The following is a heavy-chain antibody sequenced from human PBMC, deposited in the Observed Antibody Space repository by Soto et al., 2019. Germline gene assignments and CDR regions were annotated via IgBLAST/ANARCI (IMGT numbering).Heavy chain of an antibody. Sequence: GGSLRLSCAASGFTFSSYGMHWVRQAPGKGLEWVAVISYDGSNKYYADSVKGRFTISRDNSKNTLYLQMNSLRAEDTAVYYCARHLRFLEWFGTWAMDVWGKGTTVTVSS. V-gene: IGHV3-30*03. CDR2: ISYDGSNK. CDR1: GFTFSSYG. J-gene: IGHJ6*04. D-gene: IGHD3-3*01. CDR3: ARHLRFLEWFGTWAMDV.